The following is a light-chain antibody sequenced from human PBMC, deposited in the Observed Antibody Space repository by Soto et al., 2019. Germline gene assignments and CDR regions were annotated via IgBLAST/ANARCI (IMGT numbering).Light chain of an antibody. CDR2: AAS. CDR1: QIISSY. J-gene: IGKJ1*01. Sequence: DLQMTQSPSSLSASVGDRVTITCRASQIISSYLNWYQQKPGKAPKLLIYAASSLQSGVPSRFSGSGPGTDFTLTISSLQPEDFATYYCQQRYSTPQTFGQGTKVEIK. V-gene: IGKV1-39*01. CDR3: QQRYSTPQT.